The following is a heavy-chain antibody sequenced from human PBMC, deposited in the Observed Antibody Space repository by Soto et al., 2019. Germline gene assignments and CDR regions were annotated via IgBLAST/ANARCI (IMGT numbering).Heavy chain of an antibody. CDR2: ISAYNGNT. Sequence: ASVKVSCKASGYTFTGYGISWVRQAPGQGLEWMGWISAYNGNTNYAQKLQGRVTMTTDTSTSTAYMELRSLRSDDTAVYYCARSGYSGYDFTMLRHWGQGTLVTVSS. V-gene: IGHV1-18*01. D-gene: IGHD5-12*01. J-gene: IGHJ4*02. CDR3: ARSGYSGYDFTMLRH. CDR1: GYTFTGYG.